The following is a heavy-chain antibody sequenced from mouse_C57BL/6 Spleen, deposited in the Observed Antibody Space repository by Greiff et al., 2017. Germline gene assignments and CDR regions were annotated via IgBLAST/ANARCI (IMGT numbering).Heavy chain of an antibody. V-gene: IGHV1-80*01. D-gene: IGHD2-4*01. Sequence: QVQLKESGAELVKPGASAKISCKASGYAFSSYWMNWVKQRPGKGLEWIGQIYPGDGDTNYNGKFKGKATLTADKSSSTAYMQLSSLTSEDSAVYFCARYDYDGDYAMDYWGQGTSVTVSS. J-gene: IGHJ4*01. CDR3: ARYDYDGDYAMDY. CDR1: GYAFSSYW. CDR2: IYPGDGDT.